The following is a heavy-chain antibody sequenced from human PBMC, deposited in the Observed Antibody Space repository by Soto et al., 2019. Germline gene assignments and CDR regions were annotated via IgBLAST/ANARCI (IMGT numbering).Heavy chain of an antibody. CDR2: IIPIFGTA. Sequence: SVKVSCKASGGTFSSYAISWVRQAPGQGLEWMGGIIPIFGTANYAQKFQGRVTITADESTSTAYMELSSLRSEDTAVYYCARDPRVTMVRGVGGWVYYGMDVWGQGTTVTVSS. J-gene: IGHJ6*02. V-gene: IGHV1-69*13. CDR3: ARDPRVTMVRGVGGWVYYGMDV. D-gene: IGHD3-10*01. CDR1: GGTFSSYA.